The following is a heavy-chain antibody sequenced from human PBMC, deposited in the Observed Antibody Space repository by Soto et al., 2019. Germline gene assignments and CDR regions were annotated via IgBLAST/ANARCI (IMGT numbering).Heavy chain of an antibody. D-gene: IGHD1-26*01. CDR3: AKSSAVGANFFDL. V-gene: IGHV3-9*01. J-gene: IGHJ4*02. CDR2: ITWNGGTI. Sequence: GGCLRLSCAASEFTFENYAMHWVRQAPGKGLEWVSGITWNGGTIDYGDSVKGRFTISRDNAKNSLYLQMNSLRAEDTAIYYCAKSSAVGANFFDLWGQGTLVTVSS. CDR1: EFTFENYA.